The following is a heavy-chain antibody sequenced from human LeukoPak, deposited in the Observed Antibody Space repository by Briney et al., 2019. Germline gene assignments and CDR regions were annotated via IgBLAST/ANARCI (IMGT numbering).Heavy chain of an antibody. V-gene: IGHV4-34*01. CDR3: VSSSSLGDFDY. Sequence: PSETLSLTCAVYGGSFGGYYWSWIRQPPGKGLEWIGEINHSGSTNYNPSLKSRVTISVDTSKNQFSLKLSSVTAADTAVYYCVSSSSLGDFDYWGQGTLVTVSS. D-gene: IGHD6-6*01. CDR2: INHSGST. J-gene: IGHJ4*02. CDR1: GGSFGGYY.